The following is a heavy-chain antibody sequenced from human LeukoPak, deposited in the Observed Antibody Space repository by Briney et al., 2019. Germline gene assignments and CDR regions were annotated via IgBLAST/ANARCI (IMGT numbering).Heavy chain of an antibody. D-gene: IGHD3-10*01. CDR3: AKVGSGTFRYCDY. CDR2: ISYDGSNK. Sequence: GGSLRLSCAASGFTFSSYAMHWVRQAPGKGLEWVAVISYDGSNKYYADSVKGRFTISRDNSKNTLYLQMGSLRPEDMAVYYCAKVGSGTFRYCDYWGQGTLVTVSS. CDR1: GFTFSSYA. J-gene: IGHJ4*02. V-gene: IGHV3-30*14.